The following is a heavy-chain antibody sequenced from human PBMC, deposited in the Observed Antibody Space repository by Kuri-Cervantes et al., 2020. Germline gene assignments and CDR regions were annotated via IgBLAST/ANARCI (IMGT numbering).Heavy chain of an antibody. J-gene: IGHJ4*02. CDR1: GFSLSTSGVG. CDR3: AHRLTGNFGYYFDS. Sequence: SGPTLVKPTQTLTLTCTFSGFSLSTSGVGVGWIRQPPGKALEWLALIYWDDDKRYGPSLKSRLTITKDTSKNLVVLTLANVDPVDTATYYCAHRLTGNFGYYFDSWGPGTLVTVSS. CDR2: IYWDDDK. D-gene: IGHD3-22*01. V-gene: IGHV2-5*05.